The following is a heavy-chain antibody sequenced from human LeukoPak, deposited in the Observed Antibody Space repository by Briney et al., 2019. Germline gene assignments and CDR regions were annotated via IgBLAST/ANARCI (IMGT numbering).Heavy chain of an antibody. CDR2: IYHSGSP. J-gene: IGHJ6*03. Sequence: SETLSLTCTVSGGSISSGSYYWDWIRQPPGKGLEWIGSIYHSGSPYYNSSLKSRVTISVDTSKNQFSLKLSSVTAADTAVYYCAREGRYCGGGRCSYMDVWGKGTTVTVSS. CDR1: GGSISSGSYY. V-gene: IGHV4-39*07. D-gene: IGHD2-15*01. CDR3: AREGRYCGGGRCSYMDV.